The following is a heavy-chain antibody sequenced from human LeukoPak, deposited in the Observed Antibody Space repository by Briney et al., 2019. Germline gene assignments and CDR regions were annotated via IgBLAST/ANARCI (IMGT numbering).Heavy chain of an antibody. J-gene: IGHJ4*02. D-gene: IGHD2-2*02. CDR3: ARALYCSSTSCYTIAVAGPPTHFDY. V-gene: IGHV4-59*01. CDR1: GGSISSYY. CDR2: IYYSGST. Sequence: SETLSLTCTVSGGSISSYYWSWIRQPPGKGLEWIGYIYYSGSTNYNPSPKSRVTISVDTSKNQFSLKLSSVTAADTAVYYCARALYCSSTSCYTIAVAGPPTHFDYWGQGTLVTVSS.